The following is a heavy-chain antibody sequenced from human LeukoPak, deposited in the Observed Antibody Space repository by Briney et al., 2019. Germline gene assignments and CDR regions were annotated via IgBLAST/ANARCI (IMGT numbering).Heavy chain of an antibody. CDR3: ARDRARRVWGSYRYTRDAFDI. CDR1: GYTFTSYG. CDR2: ISAYNGNT. V-gene: IGHV1-18*01. J-gene: IGHJ3*02. D-gene: IGHD3-16*02. Sequence: ASVKVSCKASGYTFTSYGISWVRQAPGQGLEWMGWISAYNGNTNYAQKLQGRVTMTTDTSTSTAYMELRSLRSDDTAVYYCARDRARRVWGSYRYTRDAFDIWGQGTMVTVSS.